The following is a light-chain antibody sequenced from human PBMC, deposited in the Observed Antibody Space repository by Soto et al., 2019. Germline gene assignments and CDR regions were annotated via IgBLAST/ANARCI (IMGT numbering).Light chain of an antibody. V-gene: IGLV1-44*01. Sequence: QSVLTQPPSASGTPGQRVTISCSGSSSTIGSNSVNWYQQLPGTAPKLLMYSDNQRPSGVPDRFSGSKSGTSASLAISGLQSGDEANYYCAAWDDSLNGLVFGGGTKLTVL. CDR2: SDN. CDR3: AAWDDSLNGLV. J-gene: IGLJ3*02. CDR1: SSTIGSNS.